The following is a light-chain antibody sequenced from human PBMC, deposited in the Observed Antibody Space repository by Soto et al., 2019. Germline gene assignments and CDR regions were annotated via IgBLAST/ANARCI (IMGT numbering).Light chain of an antibody. CDR1: SSDIGDYNY. Sequence: QSALTQPASVSGSPGQSITISCTGSSSDIGDYNYVSWYQQRPAKAPKLIIYEVTNRPSGISNRFSGSKSGNTASLAISGLQAEDEGDYYCSSYASSGTLVFGGGTKLTVL. CDR2: EVT. CDR3: SSYASSGTLV. V-gene: IGLV2-14*01. J-gene: IGLJ3*02.